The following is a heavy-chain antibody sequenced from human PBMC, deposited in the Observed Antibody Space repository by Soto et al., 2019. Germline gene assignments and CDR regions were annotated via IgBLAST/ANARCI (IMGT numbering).Heavy chain of an antibody. CDR3: ARSDSSGYPFDY. CDR2: ISSSGSTI. CDR1: GFTFSSYE. Sequence: GGSLRLSCAASGFTFSSYEMNWVRQAPGKGLEWVSYISSSGSTIYYADSVKGRSTISRDNAKNSLYLQMNSLRAEDTAVYYCARSDSSGYPFDYWGQGTLVTVSS. D-gene: IGHD3-22*01. V-gene: IGHV3-48*03. J-gene: IGHJ4*02.